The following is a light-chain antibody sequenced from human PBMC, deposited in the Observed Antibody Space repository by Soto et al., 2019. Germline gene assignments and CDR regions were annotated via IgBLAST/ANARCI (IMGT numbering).Light chain of an antibody. CDR1: QTISNY. V-gene: IGKV1-39*01. Sequence: DIQMTQSPSSLSASVGDRVTITCRASQTISNYLNWYQQKPGKAPKLLIYAASSLQRGVPSRFSGSGSGTDFTLTISSLQPVDFATYYCQQSYNTPPTFGQGTKVEIK. CDR2: AAS. CDR3: QQSYNTPPT. J-gene: IGKJ1*01.